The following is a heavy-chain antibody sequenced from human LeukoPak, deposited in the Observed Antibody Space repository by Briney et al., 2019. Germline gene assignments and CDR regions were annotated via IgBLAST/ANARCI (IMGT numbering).Heavy chain of an antibody. V-gene: IGHV7-4-1*02. CDR1: GYTFTSYA. Sequence: ASVKVSCKASGYTFTSYAMNWVRQAPGQGLEWMGWINTNTGNPTYAQGFTGRFVFSLDTSVSTAYLQISSLKAEDTAVYYCARVGGPYYYDSSGFGEYDYWGQGTLVTVSS. J-gene: IGHJ4*02. CDR2: INTNTGNP. D-gene: IGHD3-22*01. CDR3: ARVGGPYYYDSSGFGEYDY.